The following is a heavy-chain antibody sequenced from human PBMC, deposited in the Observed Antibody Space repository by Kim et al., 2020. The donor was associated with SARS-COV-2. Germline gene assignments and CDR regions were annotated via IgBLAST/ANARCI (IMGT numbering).Heavy chain of an antibody. J-gene: IGHJ4*02. Sequence: ASVNVSCKASGYTFTGYYMHWVRQAPGQGLEWMGWINPNKGGTNYAQKFQGRVTMTRDTSISTAYMELSRLRSDDTAVYYCATERGIYGSGSYGLFDYWGQGTLVTVSS. CDR2: INPNKGGT. D-gene: IGHD3-10*01. V-gene: IGHV1-2*02. CDR1: GYTFTGYY. CDR3: ATERGIYGSGSYGLFDY.